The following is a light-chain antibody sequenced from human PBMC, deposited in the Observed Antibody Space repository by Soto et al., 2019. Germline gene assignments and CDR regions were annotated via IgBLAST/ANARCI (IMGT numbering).Light chain of an antibody. J-gene: IGLJ1*01. CDR2: GNS. Sequence: QSVLTQPPSVSWAPGQRVTISCTGSSSNIGAGYDVHWYQQLPGTAPKLLIYGNSHRPSGVPDRFSGSKSGTSASLAITGLQAEDEADYYCQSYDSSLSAFYVFGTGTKVTVL. CDR1: SSNIGAGYD. V-gene: IGLV1-40*01. CDR3: QSYDSSLSAFYV.